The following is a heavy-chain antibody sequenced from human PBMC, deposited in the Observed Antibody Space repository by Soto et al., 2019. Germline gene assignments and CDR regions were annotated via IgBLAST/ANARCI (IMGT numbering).Heavy chain of an antibody. CDR3: ARDPRIAAAGTIWNWFDP. J-gene: IGHJ5*02. V-gene: IGHV1-18*01. Sequence: ASVKVSCKASGYTFTSYGISWVRQAPGQGLEWMGWISAYNGNTNYAQKLQGRVTMTTDTSTSTAYMKLGSLRSDDTAVYYFARDPRIAAAGTIWNWFDPWGQGTLVTVSS. CDR2: ISAYNGNT. CDR1: GYTFTSYG. D-gene: IGHD6-13*01.